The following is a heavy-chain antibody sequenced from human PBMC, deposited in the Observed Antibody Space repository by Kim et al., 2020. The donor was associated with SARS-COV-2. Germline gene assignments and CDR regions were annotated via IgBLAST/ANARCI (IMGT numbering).Heavy chain of an antibody. D-gene: IGHD3-22*01. Sequence: GGSLRLSCAASGFTFSNAWMSWVRQAPGKGLEWVGRIKSKTDGGTTDYASPVKGRFTISRDDSKNTLYLQMNSLKTEDTAVYYCTTESLITMIVFPIEEYYFDYWGQGTMVTVSS. CDR1: GFTFSNAW. CDR3: TTESLITMIVFPIEEYYFDY. V-gene: IGHV3-15*01. J-gene: IGHJ4*02. CDR2: IKSKTDGGTT.